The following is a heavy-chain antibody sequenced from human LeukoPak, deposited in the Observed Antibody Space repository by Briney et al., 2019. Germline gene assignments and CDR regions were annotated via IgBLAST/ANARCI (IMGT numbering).Heavy chain of an antibody. D-gene: IGHD6-19*01. J-gene: IGHJ4*02. CDR3: ARGTVAVDY. Sequence: SETLSLTCAVYGGSFSGYYWSWIRQPPGKGLEWIGEINHSGSTNYNPSLKSRVTISVDTSKNQFSLKLSSVTAADTAVYYCARGTVAVDYGGQGTLVTVPS. CDR2: INHSGST. V-gene: IGHV4-34*01. CDR1: GGSFSGYY.